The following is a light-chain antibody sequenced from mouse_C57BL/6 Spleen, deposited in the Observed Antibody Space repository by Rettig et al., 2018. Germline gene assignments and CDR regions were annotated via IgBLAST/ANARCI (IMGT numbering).Light chain of an antibody. CDR1: SSVSY. J-gene: IGKJ2*01. V-gene: IGKV4-55*01. Sequence: QIVLTQSPAIMSAFPGEKVTMTCSASSSVSYMYWYQQKPGSSPRLLIYDTSNLASGVPVRFSGSGSGTSYSLTISRMEAEDAATYYCQQWSSYPYTFGGGTKLEIK. CDR3: QQWSSYPYT. CDR2: DTS.